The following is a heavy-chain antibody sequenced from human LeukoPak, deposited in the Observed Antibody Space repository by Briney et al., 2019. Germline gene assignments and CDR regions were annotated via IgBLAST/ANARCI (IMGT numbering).Heavy chain of an antibody. CDR2: ISAYNGNT. J-gene: IGHJ5*02. CDR3: TRVTVAGRSPLDP. CDR1: GYTFTSYG. D-gene: IGHD6-19*01. Sequence: ASVKVSCKASGYTFTSYGISWVRQAPGQGLEWMRWISAYNGNTNYAQKRQGRVTMTTDTSTSTAYMELRSLRSDDSAVYYCTRVTVAGRSPLDPWGQGTLVTVSS. V-gene: IGHV1-18*01.